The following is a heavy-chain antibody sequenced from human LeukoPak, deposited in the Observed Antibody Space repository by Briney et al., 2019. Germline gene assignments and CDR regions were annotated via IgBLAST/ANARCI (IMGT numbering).Heavy chain of an antibody. J-gene: IGHJ3*02. Sequence: ASVKVSCKASGYTFTSYDINWVRQATGQGLEWMGWMNPNSGNTGYAQKFQGRVTMTRNTSISTAYMELSSLRSEDTAVYYCARGLRPIFGVVQNDAFDIWGQGTMVTVSS. CDR3: ARGLRPIFGVVQNDAFDI. CDR1: GYTFTSYD. D-gene: IGHD3-3*01. CDR2: MNPNSGNT. V-gene: IGHV1-8*01.